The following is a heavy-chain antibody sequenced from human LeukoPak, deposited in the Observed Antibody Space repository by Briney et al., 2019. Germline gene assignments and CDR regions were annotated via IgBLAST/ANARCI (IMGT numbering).Heavy chain of an antibody. V-gene: IGHV3-48*04. J-gene: IGHJ4*02. D-gene: IGHD3-9*01. Sequence: GGSLRLSCAASGFTFSSYSMNWVRQAPGKGLEWVSSISSSSSTIYYADSVKGRFTISRDNAKNSLYLQMNSLRAEDTAVYYCARDGKYYDILTGWDYWGQGTLVTVSS. CDR2: ISSSSSTI. CDR1: GFTFSSYS. CDR3: ARDGKYYDILTGWDY.